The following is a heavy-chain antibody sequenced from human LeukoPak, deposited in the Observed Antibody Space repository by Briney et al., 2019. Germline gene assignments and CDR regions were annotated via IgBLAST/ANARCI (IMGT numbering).Heavy chain of an antibody. CDR1: GFSVSSNY. CDR3: GRGSLRYYYDPQYSLDFDY. J-gene: IGHJ4*02. V-gene: IGHV3-53*01. CDR2: IYSGGST. D-gene: IGHD3-22*01. Sequence: GGSLRLSCAASGFSVSSNYMSWVRQAPGKGLEWVSIIYSGGSTYYADSVKGRFTISRDNSKNTLSLQMNSLRAKDTAVYYCGRGSLRYYYDPQYSLDFDYWGQGTLVTVSS.